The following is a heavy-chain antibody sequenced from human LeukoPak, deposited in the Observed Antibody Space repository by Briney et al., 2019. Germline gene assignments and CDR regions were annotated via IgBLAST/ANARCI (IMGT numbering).Heavy chain of an antibody. CDR1: GGPISSYY. V-gene: IGHV4-59*01. CDR3: ARTSSGYYSWFDP. D-gene: IGHD3-22*01. CDR2: IYYSGST. Sequence: SETLSLTCTVSGGPISSYYWSWIRQPPGKGLEWIGYIYYSGSTNYNPSLKSRVTISVGTSKNQFSLKLSSVTAADTAVYYCARTSSGYYSWFDPWGQGTLVTVSS. J-gene: IGHJ5*02.